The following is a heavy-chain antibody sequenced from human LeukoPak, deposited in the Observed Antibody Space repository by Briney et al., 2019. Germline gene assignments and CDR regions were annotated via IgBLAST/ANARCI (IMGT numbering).Heavy chain of an antibody. Sequence: PSETLSLTCTVSGGSISSYYWSWIRQPPGKGLEWIGYIDYSGSTKYNPSLKSRVTISVDTSNNQFSLKLSSVTATDTAVYYCARLNGGSWGQGTLVTVSS. CDR3: ARLNGGS. CDR1: GGSISSYY. D-gene: IGHD3-16*01. J-gene: IGHJ4*02. V-gene: IGHV4-59*08. CDR2: IDYSGST.